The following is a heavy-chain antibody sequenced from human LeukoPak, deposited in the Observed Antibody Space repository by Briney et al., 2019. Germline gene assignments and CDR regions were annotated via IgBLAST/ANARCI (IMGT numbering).Heavy chain of an antibody. D-gene: IGHD3-3*01. CDR1: GYSFTSYW. CDR3: ARRYYDFWSGYYLDY. J-gene: IGHJ4*02. Sequence: GESPKISCKGSGYSFTSYWISWVRQMPGKGLEWMGRIDPSDSCTNYSPSFQGHVTISADKSISTAYLRWSSLKASDTAMYYCARRYYDFWSGYYLDYWGQGTLVTVSS. CDR2: IDPSDSCT. V-gene: IGHV5-10-1*01.